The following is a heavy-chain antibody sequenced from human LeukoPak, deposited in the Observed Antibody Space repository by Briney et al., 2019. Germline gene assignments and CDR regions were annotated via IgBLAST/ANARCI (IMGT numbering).Heavy chain of an antibody. CDR3: ARDRRAYYYDSSGYSPYGMDV. CDR1: GGTFSSYA. V-gene: IGHV1-69*13. Sequence: ASVKVSCKASGGTFSSYAISWVRQAPGQGLEWMGGIIPIFGTANYAQKFQGRVTITADESTSTAYMELSSLRSEDTAVYYCARDRRAYYYDSSGYSPYGMDVWGQGTTVTVSS. J-gene: IGHJ6*02. CDR2: IIPIFGTA. D-gene: IGHD3-22*01.